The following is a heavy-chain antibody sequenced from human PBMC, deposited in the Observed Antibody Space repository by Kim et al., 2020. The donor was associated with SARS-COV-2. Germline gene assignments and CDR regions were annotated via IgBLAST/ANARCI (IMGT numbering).Heavy chain of an antibody. Sequence: SETLSLTCAVSGGSISSSNWWSWVRQPPGKGLEWIGEMYHSGSTNYNPSLKSRVTISVDKSKNQFSLKLSSVTAADTAVYYCAREIPAAGTTHFDYWGQGTLVTVSS. CDR3: AREIPAAGTTHFDY. J-gene: IGHJ4*02. CDR1: GGSISSSNW. D-gene: IGHD6-13*01. CDR2: MYHSGST. V-gene: IGHV4-4*02.